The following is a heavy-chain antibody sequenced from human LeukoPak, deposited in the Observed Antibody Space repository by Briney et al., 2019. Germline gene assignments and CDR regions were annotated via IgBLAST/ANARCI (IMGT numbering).Heavy chain of an antibody. CDR2: INGYNGNT. Sequence: ASVKVSCKASGYTFTCYGISWVRQAPAQGLEWMGWINGYNGNTNYAQNLQGRVTMTTDTSTSTVYMELRSLRSDDTAVYYCAFSGYYLQGNYYYMDVWGKGTTVTVSS. V-gene: IGHV1-18*01. D-gene: IGHD6-25*01. CDR3: AFSGYYLQGNYYYMDV. J-gene: IGHJ6*03. CDR1: GYTFTCYG.